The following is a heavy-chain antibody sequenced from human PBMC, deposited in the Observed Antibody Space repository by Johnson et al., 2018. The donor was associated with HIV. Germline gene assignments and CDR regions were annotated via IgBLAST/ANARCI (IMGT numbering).Heavy chain of an antibody. J-gene: IGHJ3*02. CDR3: ARERRAGVKGAFDI. D-gene: IGHD2-21*01. Sequence: QVQLVESGGGVVQPGRSLRLSCAASGFTFSSYPMHWVRQAPGKGLQWVAVISYDGSNKYYADSVKGRFTISRDNSKNTLYLQMNSLRAEDTAVYYCARERRAGVKGAFDIWGQGTMVTVSS. CDR1: GFTFSSYP. CDR2: ISYDGSNK. V-gene: IGHV3-30*04.